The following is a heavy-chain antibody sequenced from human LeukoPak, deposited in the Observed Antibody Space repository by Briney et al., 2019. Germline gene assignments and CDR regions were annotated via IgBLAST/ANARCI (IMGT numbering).Heavy chain of an antibody. J-gene: IGHJ5*02. CDR1: GYSISSGYY. V-gene: IGHV4-38-2*02. CDR3: ARDGWNYGNWFDP. Sequence: PSETLSLTCTVSGYSISSGYYWGWIRQPPGKGLEWIGSIYHSGSTYYNPSLKSRVTISVDTSKNQFSLKLSSVTAADTAVYYCARDGWNYGNWFDPWGQGTLVTVSS. CDR2: IYHSGST. D-gene: IGHD1-7*01.